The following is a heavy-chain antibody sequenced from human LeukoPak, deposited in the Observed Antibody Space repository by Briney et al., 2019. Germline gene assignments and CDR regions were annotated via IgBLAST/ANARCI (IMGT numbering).Heavy chain of an antibody. V-gene: IGHV3-23*01. CDR2: ISAGGGNT. D-gene: IGHD1-14*01. J-gene: IGHJ4*02. CDR3: AKEYSVRNQFDY. CDR1: GFTFSTYG. Sequence: PGGSLRLSCAASGFTFSTYGMNWVRQAPGKGLEWVSAISAGGGNTYYADSVKGRFTISRDNSKNTLFLEMNSLRAEDTAVYYCAKEYSVRNQFDYWGQGTLATVSS.